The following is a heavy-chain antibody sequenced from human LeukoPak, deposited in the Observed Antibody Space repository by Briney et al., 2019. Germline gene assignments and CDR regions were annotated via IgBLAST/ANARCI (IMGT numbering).Heavy chain of an antibody. V-gene: IGHV7-4-1*02. J-gene: IGHJ3*02. D-gene: IGHD3-22*01. CDR2: ISTNTGNP. CDR3: ARLFYDSSGYYNAFDI. Sequence: ASVKVSCKASGYTFTNHAINWVRQAPGQGLEWMGWISTNTGNPTYAHGFTGRFVFSLDTSVSTAYLQISSLKAEDTAVYYCARLFYDSSGYYNAFDIWGQGTMVTVSS. CDR1: GYTFTNHA.